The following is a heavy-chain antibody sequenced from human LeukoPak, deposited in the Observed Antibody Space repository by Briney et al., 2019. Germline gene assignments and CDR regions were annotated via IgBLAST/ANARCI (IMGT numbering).Heavy chain of an antibody. D-gene: IGHD3-16*01. CDR1: GFTFSSYA. J-gene: IGHJ4*02. CDR2: ISGSGGST. Sequence: GGSLRLSCAASGFTFSSYAMSWVRQAPGKGLEWVSAISGSGGSTYYADSAKGRFTISRDNSKNTLYLQMNSLRAEDTAVYYCARADPLMGDWNFDYWGQGTLVTVSS. V-gene: IGHV3-23*01. CDR3: ARADPLMGDWNFDY.